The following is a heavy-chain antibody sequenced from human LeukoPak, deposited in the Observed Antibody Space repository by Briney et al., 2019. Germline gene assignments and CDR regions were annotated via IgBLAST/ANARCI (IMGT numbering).Heavy chain of an antibody. V-gene: IGHV3-30*02. CDR2: IRYDGSNK. Sequence: GGSLRLSCAASGFTFSSYGMHWVRQAPGKGLEWVAFIRYDGSNKYYADSVKGRFTISRDNSKNTLYLQMNSLRAEDTAVYYCAKEGGLYYYDSSGYYYFDYWGQGTLVTVSS. CDR3: AKEGGLYYYDSSGYYYFDY. J-gene: IGHJ4*02. CDR1: GFTFSSYG. D-gene: IGHD3-22*01.